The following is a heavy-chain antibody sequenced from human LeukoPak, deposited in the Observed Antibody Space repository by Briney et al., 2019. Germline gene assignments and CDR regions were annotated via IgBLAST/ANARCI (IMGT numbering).Heavy chain of an antibody. CDR2: IYYSGST. V-gene: IGHV4-31*03. CDR3: ARATSRYYFDY. CDR1: GXSISSAGYS. D-gene: IGHD6-6*01. J-gene: IGHJ4*02. Sequence: SQTLSLTCTVSGXSISSAGYSWSWIRQHPGKGLEWIGYIYYSGSTYYNPSLKSRVTTSVDKSNNQFSLNLSSVTAADTAVYYCARATSRYYFDYWGQGNLVTVSS.